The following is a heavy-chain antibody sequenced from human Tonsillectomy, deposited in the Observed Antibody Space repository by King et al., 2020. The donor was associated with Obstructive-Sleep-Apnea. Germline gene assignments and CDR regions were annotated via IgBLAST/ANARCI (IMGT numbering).Heavy chain of an antibody. D-gene: IGHD1-14*01. Sequence: VQLVESGGGLVKPGGSLRLSCTASGFTFSTYTMNWVRQAPGKGLEWGSSISSSTFYMYYADSVKGRFTISRDNAKNSLYLKMNSLRAEDTAVYYCARMLLVCDLYYYYAMDVWGQGTTVTVSS. V-gene: IGHV3-21*01. CDR3: ARMLLVCDLYYYYAMDV. J-gene: IGHJ6*02. CDR2: ISSSTFYM. CDR1: GFTFSTYT.